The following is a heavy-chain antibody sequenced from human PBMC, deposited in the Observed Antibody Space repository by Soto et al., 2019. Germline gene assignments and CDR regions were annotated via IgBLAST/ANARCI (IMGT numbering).Heavy chain of an antibody. Sequence: VILVESGGGVVQPGRSLRLSCAASGFTFSGYALHWVRQTPGKGLEWMAVISYDGTNKYYAGSVEGRFTIFRDNSSNTLFLQMNSLRPEDTARYYCTRAEPAVFGVTTASHYYGKDVWGQGTTVTVSS. D-gene: IGHD3-3*01. CDR1: GFTFSGYA. J-gene: IGHJ6*01. V-gene: IGHV3-30-3*01. CDR3: TRAEPAVFGVTTASHYYGKDV. CDR2: ISYDGTNK.